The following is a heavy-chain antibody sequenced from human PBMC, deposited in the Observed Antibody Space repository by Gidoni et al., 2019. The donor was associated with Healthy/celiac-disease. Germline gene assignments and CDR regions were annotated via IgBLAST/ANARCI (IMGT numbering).Heavy chain of an antibody. J-gene: IGHJ4*02. D-gene: IGHD6-19*01. CDR3: AKSPGRAVAGTHQSKGFDY. CDR2: ISGSGGST. V-gene: IGHV3-23*01. CDR1: GFPFSRYA. Sequence: EVQLLESGGGLVQPGGSLRLSCAASGFPFSRYAISWVRQAPGKGLEWVSAISGSGGSTYYADSVKGRFTISRDNSKNTLYLQMNSLRAEDTAVYYCAKSPGRAVAGTHQSKGFDYWGQGTLVTVSS.